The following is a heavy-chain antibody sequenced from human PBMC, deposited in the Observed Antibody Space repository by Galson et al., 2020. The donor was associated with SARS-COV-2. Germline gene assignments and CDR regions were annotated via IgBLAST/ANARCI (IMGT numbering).Heavy chain of an antibody. J-gene: IGHJ4*02. Sequence: GGSLRLSCAASGFTVSSNYMNWVRQAPGKGLEWVSVLYSGGSTDYADSVTGPFTISRDSSKNTVFLQMNSLRADDTAVYYCARVGFSSSWYPLDYWGQGTLVTVSS. CDR2: LYSGGST. CDR3: ARVGFSSSWYPLDY. V-gene: IGHV3-53*01. CDR1: GFTVSSNY. D-gene: IGHD6-13*01.